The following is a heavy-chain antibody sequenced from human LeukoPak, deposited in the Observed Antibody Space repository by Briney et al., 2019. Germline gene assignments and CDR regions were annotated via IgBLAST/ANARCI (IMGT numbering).Heavy chain of an antibody. CDR2: ISSSGSTI. D-gene: IGHD2-2*02. Sequence: GGSLRLSCAASGFTFSDYYMSWIRQAPGKGLEWVSYISSSGSTIYYADPVKGRFTISRDNAKNTLYLQMNSLRAEDTAVYYCAKSSMDIVVVPAAISDYWGQGTLVTVSS. CDR1: GFTFSDYY. V-gene: IGHV3-11*01. CDR3: AKSSMDIVVVPAAISDY. J-gene: IGHJ4*02.